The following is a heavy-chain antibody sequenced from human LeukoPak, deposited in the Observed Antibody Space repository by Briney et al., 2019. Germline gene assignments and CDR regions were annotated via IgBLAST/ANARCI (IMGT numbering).Heavy chain of an antibody. CDR3: AYDSSSARRFDY. Sequence: ETLSLTCTVSGGSIRSSYYYWGWIRQPPGKGLEWVSAISGSGGSTYYADSVKGRFTISRDNSKNTLYLQMNSLRAEDTAVYYCAYDSSSARRFDYWGQGTLVTVSS. J-gene: IGHJ4*02. CDR2: ISGSGGST. D-gene: IGHD6-6*01. V-gene: IGHV3-23*01. CDR1: GGSIRSSYYY.